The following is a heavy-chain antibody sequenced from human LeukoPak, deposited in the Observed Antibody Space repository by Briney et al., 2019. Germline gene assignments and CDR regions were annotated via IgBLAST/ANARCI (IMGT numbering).Heavy chain of an antibody. D-gene: IGHD1-14*01. CDR3: ARGHRNFDY. V-gene: IGHV4-59*01. J-gene: IGHJ4*02. CDR2: IYYSGST. Sequence: SETLSLTCTVSGGSISSYYWSWIRQPPGKGLEWIGCIYYSGSTNYNPSLKSRVTISVDTSKNQFSLKLSSVTAADTAVYYCARGHRNFDYWGQGTLVTVSS. CDR1: GGSISSYY.